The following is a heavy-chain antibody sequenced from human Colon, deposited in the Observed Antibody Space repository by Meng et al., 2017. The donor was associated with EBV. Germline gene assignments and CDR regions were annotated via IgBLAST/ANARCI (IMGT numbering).Heavy chain of an antibody. V-gene: IGHV4-34*01. CDR2: IDHRGNT. Sequence: QVQLKQWGAGLLKPSETLSRSFAVYGGSFRDYYWTWIRHPPGKGLEWIGEIDHRGNTKYNPSLKSRVTISLDTSKKQFSLKVSSVTAADSAVYYCARRGPSGNFSPWSQGALVTVSS. CDR1: GGSFRDYY. CDR3: ARRGPSGNFSP. D-gene: IGHD3-10*01. J-gene: IGHJ5*02.